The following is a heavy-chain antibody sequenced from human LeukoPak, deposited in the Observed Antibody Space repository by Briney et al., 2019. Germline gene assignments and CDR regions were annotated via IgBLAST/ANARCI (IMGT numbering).Heavy chain of an antibody. CDR1: GFTFSDYY. D-gene: IGHD6-19*01. CDR3: ARAPYMRQWLPRSYWYFDL. CDR2: ISSSTSHT. J-gene: IGHJ2*01. Sequence: GGSLRLSCAASGFTFSDYYMNWIRQAPGKGLEWVSYISSSTSHTKYADSVKGRFTISRDNARNSLFLQMNSLRAEDTAVYYCARAPYMRQWLPRSYWYFDLWGRGTLVTVSS. V-gene: IGHV3-11*03.